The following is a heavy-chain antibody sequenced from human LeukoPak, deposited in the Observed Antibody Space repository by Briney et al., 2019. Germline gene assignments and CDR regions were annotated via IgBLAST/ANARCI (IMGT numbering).Heavy chain of an antibody. J-gene: IGHJ4*02. Sequence: PGGSLRLSCAASGFTFSSFWLHWVRQAPGKGLVWVSRINSDGSSTSYADSVKGRFTISRDNSKNTLYPQMNSLRAEDTAVYYCAKDDSGSYLDLLGLLAYWGQGTLVTVSS. D-gene: IGHD1-26*01. CDR3: AKDDSGSYLDLLGLLAY. V-gene: IGHV3-74*01. CDR1: GFTFSSFW. CDR2: INSDGSST.